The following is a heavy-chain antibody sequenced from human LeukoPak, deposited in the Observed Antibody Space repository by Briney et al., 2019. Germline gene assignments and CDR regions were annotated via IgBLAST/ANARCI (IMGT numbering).Heavy chain of an antibody. Sequence: GGSLRLSCAASGFAVINAWMTWFRQAPGKGLEWVGRIKSQPEGGTADYAAPVKGRFTISRDDSKNMLYLQMNSLKTEDTAVYYCATEGYCSGGNCYSFDYWGQGTLVTVSS. CDR2: IKSQPEGGTA. CDR1: GFAVINAW. J-gene: IGHJ4*02. CDR3: ATEGYCSGGNCYSFDY. D-gene: IGHD2-15*01. V-gene: IGHV3-15*01.